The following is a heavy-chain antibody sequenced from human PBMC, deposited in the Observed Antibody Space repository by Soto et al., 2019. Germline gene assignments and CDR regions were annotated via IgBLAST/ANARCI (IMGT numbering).Heavy chain of an antibody. CDR2: INHRGST. Sequence: QVQLQQWGAGLLKPSETLSLTCAVYGGSFSGYYWSWIRQPPGKGLEWIGEINHRGSTNYNPSLKRRVTISVDTSKNQFSLKLNSVTAADTAVYYCARGSRVKIPAASGRDYYYHGLDVWVQGTAVTVSS. J-gene: IGHJ6*02. D-gene: IGHD6-25*01. CDR1: GGSFSGYY. V-gene: IGHV4-34*01. CDR3: ARGSRVKIPAASGRDYYYHGLDV.